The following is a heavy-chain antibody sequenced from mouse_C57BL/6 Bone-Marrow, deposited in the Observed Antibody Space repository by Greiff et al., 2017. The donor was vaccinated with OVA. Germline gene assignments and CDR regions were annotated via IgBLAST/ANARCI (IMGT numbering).Heavy chain of an antibody. CDR3: ARDLDD. CDR1: GFTFSSYA. Sequence: EVQLVESGGGLVKPGGSLKLSCAASGFTFSSYAMSWVRQTPEKRLEWVATISDGGSYTYYPDNVKGRFTISRDNAKNNLYLQMSHLKAEDTAMYYCARDLDDWGQGTTLTVSS. CDR2: ISDGGSYT. J-gene: IGHJ2*01. V-gene: IGHV5-4*01.